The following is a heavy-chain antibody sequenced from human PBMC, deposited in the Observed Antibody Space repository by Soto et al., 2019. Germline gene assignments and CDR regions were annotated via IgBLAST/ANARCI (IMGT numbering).Heavy chain of an antibody. CDR3: AALGVNFDH. J-gene: IGHJ4*02. CDR1: GFTFTSSA. V-gene: IGHV1-58*01. CDR2: IGVGSGNR. Sequence: GALVKVSCKASGFTFTSSAVQWVRQARGQRLEWIGWIGVGSGNRHYAQKFQERVTITRDMSTNTAYMELSSLRSEDTAVYYCAALGVNFDHWGQGTLVTVSS. D-gene: IGHD2-8*01.